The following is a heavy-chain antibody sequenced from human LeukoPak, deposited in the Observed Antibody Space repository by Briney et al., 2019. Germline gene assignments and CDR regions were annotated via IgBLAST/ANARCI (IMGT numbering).Heavy chain of an antibody. CDR3: VHRTTVTSVDH. J-gene: IGHJ4*02. V-gene: IGHV2-5*01. CDR1: GFSPSTNAVV. D-gene: IGHD4-17*01. CDR2: IYGNDDK. Sequence: SGPTLVKPTQTLTLTCTFSGFSPSTNAVVVGWVRQPPGKALEWLTFIYGNDDKRYSPSLESRLTITKDTSKNEVVLTMTDMDYVDTATYYCVHRTTVTSVDHWGQGTLVTVSS.